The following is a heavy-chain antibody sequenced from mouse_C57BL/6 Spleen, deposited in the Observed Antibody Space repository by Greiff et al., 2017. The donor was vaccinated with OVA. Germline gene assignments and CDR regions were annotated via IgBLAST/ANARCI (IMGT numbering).Heavy chain of an antibody. D-gene: IGHD1-1*01. J-gene: IGHJ3*01. Sequence: EVQVEESGGGLVQPGASLKLSCESTEYEFPSHDMSWVRKTPEKRLELVAGINSDGGSTYYTNTIESRSIIARDNTKKTLYLQMSSLRSEDTALYYCARHGSSPMDYWGQGTLVTVSA. CDR2: INSDGGST. CDR3: ARHGSSPMDY. CDR1: EYEFPSHD. V-gene: IGHV5-2*01.